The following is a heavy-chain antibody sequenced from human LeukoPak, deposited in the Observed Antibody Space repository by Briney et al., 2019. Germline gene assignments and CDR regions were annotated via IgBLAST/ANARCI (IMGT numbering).Heavy chain of an antibody. Sequence: PSETLSLTCTVSGGSISSSSYYWGWIRQPPGKGLEWIGSVYYSGSTYYNPSLKSRVTISVDTSKNQFSLKLSSVTAGDTAVYYCARASGYYYGDFDYWGQGTLVTVSS. D-gene: IGHD3-22*01. CDR1: GGSISSSSYY. CDR3: ARASGYYYGDFDY. CDR2: VYYSGST. V-gene: IGHV4-39*07. J-gene: IGHJ4*02.